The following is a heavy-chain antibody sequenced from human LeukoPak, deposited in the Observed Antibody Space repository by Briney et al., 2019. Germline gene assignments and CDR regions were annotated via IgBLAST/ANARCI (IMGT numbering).Heavy chain of an antibody. CDR1: GYTFTSYD. J-gene: IGHJ4*02. D-gene: IGHD3-22*01. CDR2: MNPNSGNT. CDR3: ARGHPTYYYDSSGYYTAYFDY. V-gene: IGHV1-8*01. Sequence: ASVKVSCKASGYTFTSYDINWVRRATGQGLEWMGWMNPNSGNTGYAQKFQGRVTMTRNTSISTAYMELSSLRSEDTAVYYCARGHPTYYYDSSGYYTAYFDYWGQGTLVTASS.